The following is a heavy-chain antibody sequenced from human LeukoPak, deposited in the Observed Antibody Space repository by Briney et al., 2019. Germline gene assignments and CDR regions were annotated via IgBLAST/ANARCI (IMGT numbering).Heavy chain of an antibody. CDR3: ARGSGSTSLKYYGMDV. CDR2: IYYSGST. D-gene: IGHD2-2*01. Sequence: SETLSLTCTVSGGSISSYYWSWIRQPPGKGLEWIGYIYYSGSTNYNPSLKSRVTISVDTSKNQFSLKRSSVTAADTAVYYCARGSGSTSLKYYGMDVWGQGTTVTVSS. CDR1: GGSISSYY. J-gene: IGHJ6*02. V-gene: IGHV4-59*01.